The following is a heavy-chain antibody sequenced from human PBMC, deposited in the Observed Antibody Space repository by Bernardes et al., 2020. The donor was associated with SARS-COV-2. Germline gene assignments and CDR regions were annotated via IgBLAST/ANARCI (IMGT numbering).Heavy chain of an antibody. Sequence: SETLSLTCTVSGGSISSYYWSWIRQPAGKGLEWIGRIYTSGSTNYNPSLKSRVTMSVDTSKNQFSLKLSSVTAADTAVYYCARGWLSYDSSGYLQEAYYYYGMDVWGRGTTVTVSS. CDR3: ARGWLSYDSSGYLQEAYYYYGMDV. CDR2: IYTSGST. J-gene: IGHJ6*02. V-gene: IGHV4-4*07. CDR1: GGSISSYY. D-gene: IGHD3-22*01.